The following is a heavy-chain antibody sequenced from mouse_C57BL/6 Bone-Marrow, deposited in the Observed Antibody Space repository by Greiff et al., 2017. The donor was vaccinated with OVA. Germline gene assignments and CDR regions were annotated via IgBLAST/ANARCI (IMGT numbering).Heavy chain of an antibody. CDR1: GYAFTNYL. V-gene: IGHV1-54*01. J-gene: IGHJ3*01. CDR2: INPGSGGT. Sequence: QVQLQQSGAELVRPGTSVKVSYKASGYAFTNYLIEWVKQRPGQGLEWIGVINPGSGGTNYNEKFKGKATLTADKSSSTAYMQLSSLTSEDSAVYFCARGGIYYGNYVFAYWGQGTLVTVSA. D-gene: IGHD2-1*01. CDR3: ARGGIYYGNYVFAY.